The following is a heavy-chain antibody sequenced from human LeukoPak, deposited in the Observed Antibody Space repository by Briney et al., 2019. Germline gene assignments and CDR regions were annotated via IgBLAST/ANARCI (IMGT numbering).Heavy chain of an antibody. CDR1: GGSISSSSYY. V-gene: IGHV4-39*07. CDR2: IYYSGST. CDR3: ARGFVKAYDFWSGYPHFDY. Sequence: SETLSPTCTVSGGSISSSSYYWGWIRQPPGKGLEWIGSIYYSGSTYYNPSLKSRVTISVDTSKNQFSLKLSSVTAADTAVYYCARGFVKAYDFWSGYPHFDYWGQGTLVTVSS. J-gene: IGHJ4*02. D-gene: IGHD3-3*01.